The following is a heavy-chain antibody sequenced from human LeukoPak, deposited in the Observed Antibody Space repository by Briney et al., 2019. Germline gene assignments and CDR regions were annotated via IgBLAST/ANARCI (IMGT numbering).Heavy chain of an antibody. CDR1: GGSISSGGYY. V-gene: IGHV4-61*08. D-gene: IGHD1-26*01. CDR3: AAEVGDYVDY. J-gene: IGHJ4*02. Sequence: MSSQTLSLTCTVSGGSISSGGYYWSWIRQPPGKGLEWIGYIYYSGSTNYNPSLKSRVTISVDTSKNQFSLKLSSVTAADTAVYYCAAEVGDYVDYWGQGTLVTVSS. CDR2: IYYSGST.